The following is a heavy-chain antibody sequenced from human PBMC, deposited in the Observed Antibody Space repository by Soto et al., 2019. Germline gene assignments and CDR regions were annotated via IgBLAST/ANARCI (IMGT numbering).Heavy chain of an antibody. J-gene: IGHJ4*02. CDR1: GGSISNVNYC. CDR3: ASGPSGDKVGY. Sequence: QVQLQESGPGLVKPSQTLSLTCTVSGGSISNVNYCWSWIRQPPDKGLEWIGQIYNGGSTYNNPSLTSRFTISVDTSKNQFSLQLRSVSAADTAVYYCASGPSGDKVGYWGQGTMVTVSS. D-gene: IGHD7-27*01. V-gene: IGHV4-30-4*01. CDR2: IYNGGST.